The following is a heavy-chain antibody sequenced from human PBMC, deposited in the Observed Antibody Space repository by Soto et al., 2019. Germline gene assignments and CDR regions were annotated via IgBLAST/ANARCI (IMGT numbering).Heavy chain of an antibody. D-gene: IGHD3-10*01. CDR2: IYYSGST. J-gene: IGHJ3*02. CDR3: ARAYYGSGREDAFDI. Sequence: QVQLQESGPGLVKPSQTLSLTCTVSGGSINSGDYYWSWIRQPPGKGLAWIGYIYYSGSTYYNPSLRSRVTISIDTSKNQFSLKLSSVTAADTAVYYCARAYYGSGREDAFDIWGQGTMVTVSS. CDR1: GGSINSGDYY. V-gene: IGHV4-30-4*01.